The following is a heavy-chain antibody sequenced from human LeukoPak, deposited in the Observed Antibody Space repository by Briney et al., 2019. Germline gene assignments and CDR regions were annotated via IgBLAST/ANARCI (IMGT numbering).Heavy chain of an antibody. CDR2: IIPIFGTA. D-gene: IGHD3-22*01. CDR3: ARSNYYDSSGYHRGGFDY. J-gene: IGHJ4*02. CDR1: GGTFSSYA. V-gene: IGHV1-69*13. Sequence: GASVKVSCKASGGTFSSYAISWVRQAPGQGLEWMGGIIPIFGTANYAQKFQGRVTITADESTSTAYMELSSLRSEDTAVYYCARSNYYDSSGYHRGGFDYWGQGTLVTVSS.